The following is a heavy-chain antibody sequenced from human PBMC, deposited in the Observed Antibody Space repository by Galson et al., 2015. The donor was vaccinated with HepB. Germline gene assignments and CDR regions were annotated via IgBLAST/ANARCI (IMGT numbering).Heavy chain of an antibody. Sequence: SVKVSCKASGHTFTSYGISWVRQAPGQGFEWMGWISAYNGNTNYAQKLQGRVTMTTDTSTSTAYMELRSLRSDDTAVYYCARDGGEVTTTNGDYYYYYGMDVWGQGTTVTVSS. D-gene: IGHD4-17*01. CDR1: GHTFTSYG. J-gene: IGHJ6*02. CDR3: ARDGGEVTTTNGDYYYYYGMDV. CDR2: ISAYNGNT. V-gene: IGHV1-18*04.